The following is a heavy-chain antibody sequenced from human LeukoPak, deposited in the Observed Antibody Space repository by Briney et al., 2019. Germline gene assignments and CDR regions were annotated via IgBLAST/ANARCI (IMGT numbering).Heavy chain of an antibody. CDR1: GFTFSSYW. J-gene: IGHJ4*02. Sequence: GGSLRLSCAASGFTFSSYWMSWVRQAPGNGLEWVANIKQDGSEKYYVDSVKGRFTISRDNAKNSLYLQMNSLRAEDTAVYYCAREPEGGNVDYWGQGTLVTVSS. D-gene: IGHD1-1*01. CDR2: IKQDGSEK. CDR3: AREPEGGNVDY. V-gene: IGHV3-7*03.